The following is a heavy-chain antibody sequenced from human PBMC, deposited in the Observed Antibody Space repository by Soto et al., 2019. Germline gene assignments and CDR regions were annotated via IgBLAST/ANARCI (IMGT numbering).Heavy chain of an antibody. CDR1: GGSISSGGYY. J-gene: IGHJ5*02. Sequence: SETLSLTCTVSGGSISSGGYYWSWIRQHPGKGLEWIGYIYYSGSTYYNPSLKSRVTISVDTSKNQFSLKLSSVTAADTAVYYCARGIVVVVDAPPSYPWFDPWGQGTLVTVSS. V-gene: IGHV4-31*03. CDR3: ARGIVVVVDAPPSYPWFDP. D-gene: IGHD2-15*01. CDR2: IYYSGST.